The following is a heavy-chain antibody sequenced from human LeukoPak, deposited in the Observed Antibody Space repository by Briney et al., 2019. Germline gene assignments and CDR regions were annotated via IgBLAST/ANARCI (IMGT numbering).Heavy chain of an antibody. CDR2: IIPILGIA. D-gene: IGHD2/OR15-2a*01. J-gene: IGHJ4*02. V-gene: IGHV1-69*04. Sequence: GSSVKVSCKASGGTFSSYAISWVRQAPGQGLEWMGRIIPILGIANYAQKFQGRVTITADKSTSTAYMELSSLRSEDTAVYYCARVVLRTEEYYFDYWGQGTLVTVSS. CDR1: GGTFSSYA. CDR3: ARVVLRTEEYYFDY.